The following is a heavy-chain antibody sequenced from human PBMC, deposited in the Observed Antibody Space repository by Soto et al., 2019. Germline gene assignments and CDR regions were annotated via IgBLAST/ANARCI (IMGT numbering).Heavy chain of an antibody. Sequence: KMAKASVKVSCKASGYTFTSYAMHWVRQAPGQRLEWMGWINAGNGNTKYSQKFQGRVTITRDTSASTAYMELSSLRSEDTAVYYSARETYYYDSSGRRSYYFDYWGRGTLVTVSP. D-gene: IGHD3-22*01. V-gene: IGHV1-3*01. CDR3: ARETYYYDSSGRRSYYFDY. CDR1: GYTFTSYA. CDR2: INAGNGNT. J-gene: IGHJ4*02.